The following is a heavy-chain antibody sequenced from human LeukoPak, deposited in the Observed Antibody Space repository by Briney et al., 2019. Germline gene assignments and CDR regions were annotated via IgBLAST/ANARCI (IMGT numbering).Heavy chain of an antibody. Sequence: PGGSLRLSCAASGFTFSSYSMNWVRQAPGKGLEWVSVIYSGGSTYYADSVKGRFTISRHNSKNTLYLQMNSLRAEDTAVYYCARGETTDYWGQGTLVTVSS. CDR3: ARGETTDY. J-gene: IGHJ4*02. CDR1: GFTFSSYS. V-gene: IGHV3-53*04. CDR2: IYSGGST. D-gene: IGHD1-1*01.